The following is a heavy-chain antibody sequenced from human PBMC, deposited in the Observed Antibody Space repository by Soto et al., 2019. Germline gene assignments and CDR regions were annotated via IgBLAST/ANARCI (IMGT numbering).Heavy chain of an antibody. CDR1: GGSFSGYY. CDR2: INHSGST. J-gene: IGHJ3*02. V-gene: IGHV4-34*01. D-gene: IGHD2-2*01. Sequence: SETLSLTCAVYGGSFSGYYWSWIRQPPGKGLEWIGEINHSGSTNYNPSLKSRVTISVDTSKDQFSLKLSSVTAADTAVYYCARVNSEVPAAINVYDAFDIWGQGTMDTVSS. CDR3: ARVNSEVPAAINVYDAFDI.